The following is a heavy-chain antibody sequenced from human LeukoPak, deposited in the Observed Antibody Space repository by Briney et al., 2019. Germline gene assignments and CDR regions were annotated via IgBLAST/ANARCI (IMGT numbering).Heavy chain of an antibody. CDR3: AIGKGGIAAAAWFDP. J-gene: IGHJ5*02. CDR1: GFTFSSSW. V-gene: IGHV3-7*05. D-gene: IGHD6-13*01. CDR2: INEDGSDK. Sequence: GGSLRLSCAASGFTFSSSWMTWVRQAPGKGLEWVAHINEDGSDKYYVDSVTGRFSISRDNTKNSLYLQMSSLRAEDTAVYYCAIGKGGIAAAAWFDPWGQGTLVTVSS.